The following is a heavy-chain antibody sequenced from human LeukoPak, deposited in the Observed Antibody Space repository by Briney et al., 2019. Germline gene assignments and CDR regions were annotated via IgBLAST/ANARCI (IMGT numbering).Heavy chain of an antibody. Sequence: ASVKASCKASGGTFSSYAISWVRQASGQGLEWMGGIIPIFGTANYAQKFQGRVTITADESTSTAYMELSSLRSEDTAVYYCARISEYQLLFGWFDPWGQGTLVTVSS. V-gene: IGHV1-69*13. J-gene: IGHJ5*02. CDR2: IIPIFGTA. CDR1: GGTFSSYA. D-gene: IGHD2-2*01. CDR3: ARISEYQLLFGWFDP.